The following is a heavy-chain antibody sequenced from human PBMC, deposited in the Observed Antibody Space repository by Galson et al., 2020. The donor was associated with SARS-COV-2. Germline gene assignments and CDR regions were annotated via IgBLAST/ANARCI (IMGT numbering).Heavy chain of an antibody. V-gene: IGHV4-34*01. CDR1: GGSFSGYY. CDR3: ASRTRIYGGASFLWSFDL. CDR2: IDHSGST. D-gene: IGHD4-17*01. J-gene: IGHJ2*01. Sequence: SQASETLSLTCAVYGGSFSGYYWSWIRQSPGKKLECIGEIDHSGSTNYNPSLKGRVTVSVDMSNNQFSLRLNSLTAADTAVYYCASRTRIYGGASFLWSFDLWGRGALLTVSS.